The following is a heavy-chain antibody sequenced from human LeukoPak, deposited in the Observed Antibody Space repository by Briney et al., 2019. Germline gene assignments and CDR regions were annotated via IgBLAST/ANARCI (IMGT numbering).Heavy chain of an antibody. Sequence: SETLSITCTVSGGPISSYYRSWIRQPAGKGLEWVGRIYSSGSTNYNPSLKRRVTMSVETSKNQFSLKLRSATAADTAVYYCARSPGDSSGWYPWFDYWGQGTLVTVSS. J-gene: IGHJ4*02. D-gene: IGHD6-19*01. CDR1: GGPISSYY. V-gene: IGHV4-4*07. CDR2: IYSSGST. CDR3: ARSPGDSSGWYPWFDY.